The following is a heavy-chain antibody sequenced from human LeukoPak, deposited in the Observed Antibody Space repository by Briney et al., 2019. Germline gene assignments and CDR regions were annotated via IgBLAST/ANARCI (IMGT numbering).Heavy chain of an antibody. Sequence: SETLSLTCAVSGGSISNYYWNWIRQPPGKGLEWIGYILSSGSTHHNPSLTSRVTISVDTSKNQFSLKLSSVTAADTAVYYCARVYNWNYYYYMDVWGKGTTVTVSS. CDR1: GGSISNYY. D-gene: IGHD1-20*01. CDR3: ARVYNWNYYYYMDV. J-gene: IGHJ6*03. CDR2: ILSSGST. V-gene: IGHV4-59*01.